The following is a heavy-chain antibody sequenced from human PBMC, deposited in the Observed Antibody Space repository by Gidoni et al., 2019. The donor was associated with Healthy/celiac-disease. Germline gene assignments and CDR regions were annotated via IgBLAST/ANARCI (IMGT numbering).Heavy chain of an antibody. V-gene: IGHV4-39*01. CDR2: IYFSGST. J-gene: IGHJ4*02. Sequence: QLQLQESGPGLVKPSETLSLTCTGPAGSISSRSYYWGWIRQPPGKGLEWIGRIYFSGSTYYNPSLKSRVTISVDTSKSQFSLKLSSVTAADTAVYYCARHLQRDFWSGYPYYFDYWGQGTLVTVSS. CDR1: AGSISSRSYY. D-gene: IGHD3-3*01. CDR3: ARHLQRDFWSGYPYYFDY.